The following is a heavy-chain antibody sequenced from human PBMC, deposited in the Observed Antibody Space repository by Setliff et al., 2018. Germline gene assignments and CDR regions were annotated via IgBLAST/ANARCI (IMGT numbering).Heavy chain of an antibody. CDR2: ISPGGST. Sequence: YWIGWVRQMPGKGLEWIGEISPGGSTIYNPSLRSRVTMSVDTSKSQFSLNLPSVTAADTAIYYCARVRWDRESFDIWGQGTMVTVSS. V-gene: IGHV4-34*09. J-gene: IGHJ3*02. D-gene: IGHD1-26*01. CDR1: Y. CDR3: ARVRWDRESFDI.